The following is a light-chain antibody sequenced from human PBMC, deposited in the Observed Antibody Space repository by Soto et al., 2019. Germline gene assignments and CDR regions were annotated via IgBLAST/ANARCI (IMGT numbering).Light chain of an antibody. Sequence: QSALTQPASVSGSPGQSITISCTGTSSDVGNYNLVSWYQQHPGKAPKLIIYEGSKRPSGVSNRFSGSKSGNTASLTVSGLQAEDEADYYCCSYAPTSTFVVGTGTRVTVL. CDR3: CSYAPTSTFV. CDR2: EGS. J-gene: IGLJ1*01. V-gene: IGLV2-23*01. CDR1: SSDVGNYNL.